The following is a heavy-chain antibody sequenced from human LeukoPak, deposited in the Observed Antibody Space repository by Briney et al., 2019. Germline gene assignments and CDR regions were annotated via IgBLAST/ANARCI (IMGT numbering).Heavy chain of an antibody. CDR1: GGSISSYY. CDR2: IYTSGST. V-gene: IGHV4-4*07. J-gene: IGHJ5*02. Sequence: PSETLSLTCTVSGGSISSYYWSWIRQPAGKGLEWIGRIYTSGSTNYNLSLKSRVTMSVDTSKNQFSLKLSSVTAADTAVYYCARAPVVPADNWFDPWGQGTLVTVSS. D-gene: IGHD2-2*01. CDR3: ARAPVVPADNWFDP.